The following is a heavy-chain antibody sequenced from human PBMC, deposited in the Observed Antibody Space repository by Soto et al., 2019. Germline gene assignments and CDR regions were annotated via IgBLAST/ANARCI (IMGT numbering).Heavy chain of an antibody. CDR2: ISPAGSGT. V-gene: IGHV3-74*01. Sequence: DAPLRLSCAASGFTLSDYWMHWDRQVPGEGLVWVERISPAGSGTSYADSVKGRFTISGDNAKNTLYLQMNGLGAEDTALYYCAKDLSRGPMGMSLGSWGQGT. D-gene: IGHD3-10*01. J-gene: IGHJ4*02. CDR1: GFTLSDYW. CDR3: AKDLSRGPMGMSLGS.